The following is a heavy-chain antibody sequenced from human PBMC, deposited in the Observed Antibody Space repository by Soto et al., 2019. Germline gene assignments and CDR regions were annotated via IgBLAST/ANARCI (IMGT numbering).Heavy chain of an antibody. CDR2: IFSNDEK. Sequence: QVTLKESGPVLVKPTETLTLTCTVSGFSLSNARMGVSWIRQPPGKALELLAHIFSNDEKSYSTSLKSRLTISKDTSKSQVVLTMTNMDPVDTATYYCARAVIAVAGPAYYYGMDVWGQGTTVTVSS. J-gene: IGHJ6*02. CDR3: ARAVIAVAGPAYYYGMDV. V-gene: IGHV2-26*01. D-gene: IGHD6-19*01. CDR1: GFSLSNARMG.